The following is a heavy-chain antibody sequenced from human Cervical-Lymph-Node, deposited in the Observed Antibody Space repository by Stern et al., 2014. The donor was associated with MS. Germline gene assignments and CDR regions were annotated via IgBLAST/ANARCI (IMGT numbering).Heavy chain of an antibody. V-gene: IGHV3-21*01. CDR3: ARARVGDYARSPHLDS. D-gene: IGHD4-17*01. CDR2: MSNNSTHT. Sequence: EMQLVESGGGLVKPGESLRLSCDASGFTFSHYSINWVRQAPGQGLEWISSMSNNSTHTCYADSVEGRFTISRDSAKDSVSLHMVSLRAEDTAVYYCARARVGDYARSPHLDSWGQGTLVTVSS. J-gene: IGHJ4*02. CDR1: GFTFSHYS.